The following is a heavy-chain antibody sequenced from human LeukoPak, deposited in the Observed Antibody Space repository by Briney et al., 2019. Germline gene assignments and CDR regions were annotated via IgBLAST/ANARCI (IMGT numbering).Heavy chain of an antibody. CDR1: GYTFTGYY. Sequence: GASVKVSCKASGYTFTGYYMHWVRQAPGQGLEWMGWINPNSGGTNYAQKFQGRVTMTRDTSISTAYMELSRLRSDDTAVYYCARTGPDCSSTSCYLYWGQGTLVTVSS. V-gene: IGHV1-2*02. CDR2: INPNSGGT. J-gene: IGHJ4*02. D-gene: IGHD2-2*01. CDR3: ARTGPDCSSTSCYLY.